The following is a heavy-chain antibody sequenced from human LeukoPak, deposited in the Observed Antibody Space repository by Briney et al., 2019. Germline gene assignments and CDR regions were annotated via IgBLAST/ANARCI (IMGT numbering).Heavy chain of an antibody. CDR3: ARDGYNYEGFDY. CDR2: INPNSGGT. J-gene: IGHJ4*02. Sequence: ASVTVSRKASGYTFTGYYMHWVRQAPGQGLEWMGWINPNSGGTNYAQKFQGRVTMTRDTSISTAYMELSRLRSDDTAVYYCARDGYNYEGFDYWGQGPIVPVTS. CDR1: GYTFTGYY. V-gene: IGHV1-2*02. D-gene: IGHD5-24*01.